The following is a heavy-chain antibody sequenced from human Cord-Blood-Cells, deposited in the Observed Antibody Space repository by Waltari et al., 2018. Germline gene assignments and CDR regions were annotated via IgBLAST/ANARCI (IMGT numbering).Heavy chain of an antibody. CDR1: GFTFSSYA. CDR3: AKVRWELLREDY. V-gene: IGHV3-23*01. CDR2: ISGSGGST. D-gene: IGHD1-26*01. Sequence: EVQLLESGGGLVQPGGSLRLSCAASGFTFSSYAMSWVRQAPGTGLEWVSAISGSGGSTYYADSVKGRFTISRDNSKNTLYLQMNSLRAEDTAVYYCAKVRWELLREDYWGQGTLVTVSS. J-gene: IGHJ4*02.